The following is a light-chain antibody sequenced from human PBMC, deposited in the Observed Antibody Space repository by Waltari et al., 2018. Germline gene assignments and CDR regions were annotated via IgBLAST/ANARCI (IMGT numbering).Light chain of an antibody. J-gene: IGLJ3*02. Sequence: SFELTQPPSVSVSPGQTAWITCSGDALAKPYVNWHQQRPGQAPTFRRSKAPEGASGCPERFSGASSGTTVTLTVSGVQAEDEADYYCQSADSSGTWVFGGGTRLTV. V-gene: IGLV3-25*03. CDR3: QSADSSGTWV. CDR2: KAP. CDR1: ALAKPY.